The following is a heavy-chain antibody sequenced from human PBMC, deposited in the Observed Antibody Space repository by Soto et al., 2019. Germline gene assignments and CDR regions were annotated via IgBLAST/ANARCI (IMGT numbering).Heavy chain of an antibody. J-gene: IGHJ4*02. V-gene: IGHV3-30*18. CDR1: GFTFSNYG. CDR2: LSYDGSSK. CDR3: AKDPMEFCGGDCYTPYY. D-gene: IGHD2-21*02. Sequence: QVQLVESGGGVVQSGRSLRLSCAASGFTFSNYGMHWVRQAPGKGLEWVAILSYDGSSKFYADSVKGRFTISRDSSNSTLFLQMNSLRTEDTAVYYCAKDPMEFCGGDCYTPYYWGQGTLVTVSS.